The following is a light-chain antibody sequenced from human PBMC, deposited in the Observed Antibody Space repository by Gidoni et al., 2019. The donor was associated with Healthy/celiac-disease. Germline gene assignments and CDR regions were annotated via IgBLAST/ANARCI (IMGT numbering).Light chain of an antibody. Sequence: EIVLTQSPATLSLSPGERATLSCRASQSVSSYLAWYPQKPGQAPRLLIYDASNRATGIPARFSGSGSGTGFTLTISSLEPEDFAVYYCQQRSNWPPIFTFGPGTKVDIK. J-gene: IGKJ3*01. CDR2: DAS. CDR3: QQRSNWPPIFT. V-gene: IGKV3-11*01. CDR1: QSVSSY.